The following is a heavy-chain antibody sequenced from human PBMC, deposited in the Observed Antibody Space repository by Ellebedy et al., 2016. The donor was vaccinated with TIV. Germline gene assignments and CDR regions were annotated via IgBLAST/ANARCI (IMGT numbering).Heavy chain of an antibody. Sequence: GGSLRLSCAASGFTFSNAWMNWVRQAPGKGLEWVGRIKIKTDGGAADYAAPVKGRFTISSDDSKNTLNLQMNSLKTEDTAVYFCTTVYRYNYDSVWGQGTLVTVSS. J-gene: IGHJ4*02. CDR3: TTVYRYNYDSV. V-gene: IGHV3-15*01. CDR2: IKIKTDGGAA. CDR1: GFTFSNAW. D-gene: IGHD5-18*01.